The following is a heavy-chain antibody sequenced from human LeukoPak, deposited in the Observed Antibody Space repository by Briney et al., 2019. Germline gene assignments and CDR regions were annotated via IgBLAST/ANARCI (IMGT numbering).Heavy chain of an antibody. Sequence: GASLRLSCAASVFTFSSYAMSWVRQAPGKGLEWVSAICGSGGSTYYADSAKGRFTISRDNSKNTLYLQMNSLRAEDTAVYYCANLALGGKHRAHDAFDIWGQGTMVTVSS. CDR3: ANLALGGKHRAHDAFDI. CDR1: VFTFSSYA. V-gene: IGHV3-23*01. CDR2: ICGSGGST. D-gene: IGHD1-26*01. J-gene: IGHJ3*02.